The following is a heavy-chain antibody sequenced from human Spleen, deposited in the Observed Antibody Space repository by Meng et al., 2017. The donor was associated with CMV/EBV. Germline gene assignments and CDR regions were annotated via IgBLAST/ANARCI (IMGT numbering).Heavy chain of an antibody. D-gene: IGHD3-3*01. V-gene: IGHV3-33*01. J-gene: IGHJ5*02. Sequence: GGSLRLSCAASGFTFSSYGMHWVRQAPGKGLEWVAVIWYDGSNKHYVDSVKGRFTISRDNSRNTVYLQMNSLRVEDTAVYYCARGAVFWSGPNWFDPWGQGTLVTVSS. CDR3: ARGAVFWSGPNWFDP. CDR1: GFTFSSYG. CDR2: IWYDGSNK.